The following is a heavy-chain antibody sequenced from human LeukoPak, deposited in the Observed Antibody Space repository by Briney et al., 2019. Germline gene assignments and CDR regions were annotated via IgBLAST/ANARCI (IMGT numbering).Heavy chain of an antibody. CDR3: ARTSSGVDDYGDYLLNY. Sequence: ASVKVSCKASGYTFTSYGISWVRQAPGQGLEWMGWISGYNGNTMYAQKLQGRVTMTTDTPTSTAHMELRSLTSDDTAVYYCARTSSGVDDYGDYLLNYWGQGTLVTVSS. D-gene: IGHD4-17*01. CDR1: GYTFTSYG. V-gene: IGHV1-18*01. J-gene: IGHJ4*02. CDR2: ISGYNGNT.